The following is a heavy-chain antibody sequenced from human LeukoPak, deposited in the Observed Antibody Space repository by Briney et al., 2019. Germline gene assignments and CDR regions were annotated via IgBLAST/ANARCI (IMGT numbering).Heavy chain of an antibody. CDR3: TSFEY. J-gene: IGHJ4*02. CDR1: GFTLSSSG. Sequence: PGGSLRLSCAASGFTLSSSGMHWVRQAPGKGLEWVAVIWYDGSNKYYADSVKGRFTISRDNSKNTLYLEMSSLRAEDTAVYYCTSFEYWGQGTLVTVSS. V-gene: IGHV3-33*01. CDR2: IWYDGSNK.